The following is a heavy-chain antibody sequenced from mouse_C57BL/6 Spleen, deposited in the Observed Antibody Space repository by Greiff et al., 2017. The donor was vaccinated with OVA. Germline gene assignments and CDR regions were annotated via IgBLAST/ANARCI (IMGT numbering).Heavy chain of an antibody. J-gene: IGHJ2*01. Sequence: EVKLVESGGGLVQPGGSLKLSCAASGFTFSDYYMYWVRQTPEKRLEWVAYISNGGGSTYYPDTVKGRFTISRDNAKNTLYLQMSRLKSEDTAMYYCARHEDGHDYWGQGTTLTVSS. CDR3: ARHEDGHDY. CDR2: ISNGGGST. V-gene: IGHV5-12*01. CDR1: GFTFSDYY. D-gene: IGHD2-3*01.